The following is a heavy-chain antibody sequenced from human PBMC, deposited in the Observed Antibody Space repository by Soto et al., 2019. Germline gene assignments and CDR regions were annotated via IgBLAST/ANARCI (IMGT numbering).Heavy chain of an antibody. CDR3: ARDVWPYYFDY. D-gene: IGHD2-21*01. CDR1: GGSISSGGYH. V-gene: IGHV4-31*03. Sequence: TLSLTCTVSGGSISSGGYHWNWIRQHPGKGLEWIGNIYYSGSTYYNPSLKSRVTISIDTSKNQFSLKLSSVTAADTAVYYCARDVWPYYFDYWGQGTLVTVSS. J-gene: IGHJ4*02. CDR2: IYYSGST.